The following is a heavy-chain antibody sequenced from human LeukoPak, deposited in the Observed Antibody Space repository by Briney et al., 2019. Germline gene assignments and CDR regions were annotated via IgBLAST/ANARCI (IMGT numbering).Heavy chain of an antibody. CDR3: ATTGEVVVAATNNWFDP. J-gene: IGHJ5*02. V-gene: IGHV1-24*01. D-gene: IGHD2-15*01. CDR2: FDPEDGET. Sequence: GASVTVSCKVSGYTLTELSMHWVRQAPGKGLEWMGGFDPEDGETIYAQKFQGRVTMTEDTSTDTAYMELSSLRSEDTAVYYCATTGEVVVAATNNWFDPWGQGTLVTVSS. CDR1: GYTLTELS.